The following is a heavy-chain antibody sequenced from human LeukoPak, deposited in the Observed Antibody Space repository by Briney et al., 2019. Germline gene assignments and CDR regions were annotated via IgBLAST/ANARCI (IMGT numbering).Heavy chain of an antibody. CDR2: IYPGDSDT. J-gene: IGHJ3*01. D-gene: IGHD3-22*01. V-gene: IGHV5-51*01. CDR1: EYSFTSYW. Sequence: GESLKISCKGSEYSFTSYWIGWVRQMPGKGLEWMGIIYPGDSDTRYSPSFQGQVTISADKSISTAYLQWSSLKASDTAMYYCARPPNYFDTSGYEGDAFDFWGQGTMVTVSS. CDR3: ARPPNYFDTSGYEGDAFDF.